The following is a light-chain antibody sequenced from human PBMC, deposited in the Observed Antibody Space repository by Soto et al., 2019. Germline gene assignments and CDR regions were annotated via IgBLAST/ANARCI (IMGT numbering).Light chain of an antibody. CDR2: GAA. J-gene: IGKJ1*01. V-gene: IGKV3D-20*02. CDR1: QSVSSTY. CDR3: QQGTDWPPGT. Sequence: EIVLTQSPGTLSLSPGERATLSCRASQSVSSTYLAWYQHKPGQAPRLLIYGAATRAAGVPDRFSGSGSGTDFTLTISRLEPEDFAVYYCQQGTDWPPGTFGQGTKVEIK.